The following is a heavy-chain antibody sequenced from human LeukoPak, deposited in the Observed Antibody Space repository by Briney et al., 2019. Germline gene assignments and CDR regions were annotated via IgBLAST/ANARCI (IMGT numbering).Heavy chain of an antibody. CDR2: ISGSGGST. CDR3: AKTTTLLGYCSSTSCRGFDY. J-gene: IGHJ4*02. D-gene: IGHD2-2*01. CDR1: GFTFSSYA. Sequence: QPGGSLRLSCAASGFTFSSYAMSWARQAPGKGLKWVAAISGSGGSTYYPDSVKGRFTISRDNAKNTLYLQMNSLRAEDTAVYYCAKTTTLLGYCSSTSCRGFDYWGQGTLVTVSS. V-gene: IGHV3-23*01.